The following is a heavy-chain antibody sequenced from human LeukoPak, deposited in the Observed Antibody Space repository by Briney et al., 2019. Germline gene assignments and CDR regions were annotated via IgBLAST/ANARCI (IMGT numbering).Heavy chain of an antibody. J-gene: IGHJ4*02. CDR3: ARDQFGIADDY. V-gene: IGHV3-30*04. D-gene: IGHD6-13*01. Sequence: PGGSLRLSCAASGFTFSSYVMHWVRQAPGKGLEWVAVISYDGSNKYYADSVKGRFTISRDNSKNTLYLQMNSLRAEDTAVYYCARDQFGIADDYWGQGTLVTVSS. CDR1: GFTFSSYV. CDR2: ISYDGSNK.